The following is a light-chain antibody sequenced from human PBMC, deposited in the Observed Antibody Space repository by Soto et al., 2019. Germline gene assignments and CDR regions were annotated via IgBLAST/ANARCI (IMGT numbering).Light chain of an antibody. J-gene: IGLJ1*01. CDR3: CSYAGSDTYV. CDR1: TSDVGNYEL. V-gene: IGLV2-23*02. Sequence: QSVLTQPASVSGSPGQSITIPCTGTTSDVGNYELVSWYQQHPGKAPKLVIYEVTKRPSGVSNRFSGSKSGATASLTISGLQAEDEADYYCCSYAGSDTYVFGTATKVTVL. CDR2: EVT.